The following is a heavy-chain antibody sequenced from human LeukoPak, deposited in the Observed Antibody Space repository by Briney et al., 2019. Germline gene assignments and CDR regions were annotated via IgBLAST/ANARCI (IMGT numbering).Heavy chain of an antibody. Sequence: ASVKVSCKASGYTFTSYYMHWVRQAPGQGLEWMGIINPSGGSTSYAQKFQGRVTMTRDMSTSTVYMELSSLRSEDTAVYYCASTSKDYYDSSGYYPGDAFDIWGQGTMVTVSS. CDR1: GYTFTSYY. D-gene: IGHD3-22*01. J-gene: IGHJ3*02. CDR2: INPSGGST. V-gene: IGHV1-46*01. CDR3: ASTSKDYYDSSGYYPGDAFDI.